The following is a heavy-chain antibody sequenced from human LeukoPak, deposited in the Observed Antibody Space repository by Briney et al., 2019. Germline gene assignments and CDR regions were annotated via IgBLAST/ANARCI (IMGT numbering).Heavy chain of an antibody. CDR2: IIPILGIA. CDR1: GGTFSSYA. V-gene: IGHV1-69*04. J-gene: IGHJ4*02. D-gene: IGHD6-19*01. CDR3: ARVAPRIAVAGLSY. Sequence: GASVKVSCKASGGTFSSYAISWVRQAPGQGLEWMGRIIPILGIANYAQKFQGRVTITADKSTSAAYMELSSLRSEDTAVYYCARVAPRIAVAGLSYWGQGTLVTVSS.